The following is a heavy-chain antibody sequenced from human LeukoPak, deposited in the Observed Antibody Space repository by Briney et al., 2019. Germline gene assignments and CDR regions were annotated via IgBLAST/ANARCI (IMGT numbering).Heavy chain of an antibody. D-gene: IGHD1-20*01. Sequence: ASVKVSCKTSGYTFTHYYMHWVRQAPGQGLEWMGIINPSGGSTSYAQKFQGRVTMTRDTSISTAYMELSRLRSDDTAVYYCARGPNWNDLRLDYRGQGTLVTVSS. CDR3: ARGPNWNDLRLDY. CDR1: GYTFTHYY. V-gene: IGHV1-46*01. CDR2: INPSGGST. J-gene: IGHJ4*02.